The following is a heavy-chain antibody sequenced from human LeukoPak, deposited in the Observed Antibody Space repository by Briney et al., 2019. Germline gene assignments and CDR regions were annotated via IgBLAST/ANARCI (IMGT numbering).Heavy chain of an antibody. V-gene: IGHV3-33*01. CDR1: GFTFSSYG. CDR2: VWYDGSNK. D-gene: IGHD6-19*01. J-gene: IGHJ4*02. CDR3: SRNPSIAVADMFDY. Sequence: PGGSLRLFCAASGFTFSSYGMHWVRQATGKGQEWVGVVWYDGSNKYYADSVKGRFTTTRDNSKNKLYLQMNSLRAEETTVYYCSRNPSIAVADMFDYWGQGTLVTVSS.